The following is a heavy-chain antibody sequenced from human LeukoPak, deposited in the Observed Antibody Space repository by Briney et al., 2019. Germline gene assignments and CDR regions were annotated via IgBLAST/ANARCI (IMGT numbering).Heavy chain of an antibody. CDR2: MNADGSEK. CDR3: ARDRGYSNFDY. V-gene: IGHV3-7*01. D-gene: IGHD4-11*01. J-gene: IGHJ4*02. CDR1: GFGVSNYW. Sequence: GESLRLSCAASGFGVSNYWMSWVRQAPGKGLEWVANMNADGSEKNYFDSVKGRFTISRDNAQDSLYLQMNSLRAEDTAVYYCARDRGYSNFDYWGQGTLLTVSS.